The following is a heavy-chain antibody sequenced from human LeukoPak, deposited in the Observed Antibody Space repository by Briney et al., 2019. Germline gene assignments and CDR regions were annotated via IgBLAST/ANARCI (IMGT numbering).Heavy chain of an antibody. CDR3: ARGSSLDYGDYKGMDV. CDR2: MNPNSGNT. J-gene: IGHJ6*02. CDR1: GYTFTSYD. Sequence: ASVKVSCKASGYTFTSYDINWVRQATGQGLEWMGWMNPNSGNTGYAQKFQGRVTITRNTSISTAYMELSSLRSEDTAVYYCARGSSLDYGDYKGMDVWGQGTTVTVS. D-gene: IGHD4-17*01. V-gene: IGHV1-8*03.